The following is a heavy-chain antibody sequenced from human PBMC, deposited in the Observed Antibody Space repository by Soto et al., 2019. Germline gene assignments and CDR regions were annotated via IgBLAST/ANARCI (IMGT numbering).Heavy chain of an antibody. V-gene: IGHV3-74*01. CDR3: ARDRVPQLGYYGMDV. Sequence: EVQLVESGGGLVQPGGSLRLSCAASGFIFNSYWMHWVRQAPGKGLVWVSRINSDESSRSYADSVKGRFTISRDNAKNTLYLQMSRLRAEDTAVYFCARDRVPQLGYYGMDVWGQGTTVTVSS. CDR1: GFIFNSYW. CDR2: INSDESSR. D-gene: IGHD2-2*01. J-gene: IGHJ6*02.